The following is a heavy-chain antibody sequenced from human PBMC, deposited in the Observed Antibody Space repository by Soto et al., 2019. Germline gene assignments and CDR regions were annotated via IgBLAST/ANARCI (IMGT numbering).Heavy chain of an antibody. D-gene: IGHD2-15*01. CDR1: GFTFTDAW. CDR3: ATLDPDTLSDDS. J-gene: IGHJ5*01. CDR2: GKDMTEGGAI. Sequence: PGGSLRLSCAASGFTFTDAWMSWVRQAPGKGLEWVGRGKDMTEGGAIDYAAPGEGRFISSRDDLKKTLYIQMNSLKSEDPAVFYCATLDPDTLSDDSWGQGTLVTV. V-gene: IGHV3-15*01.